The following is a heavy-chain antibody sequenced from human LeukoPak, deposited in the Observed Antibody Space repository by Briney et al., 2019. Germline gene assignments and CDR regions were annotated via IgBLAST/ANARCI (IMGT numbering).Heavy chain of an antibody. D-gene: IGHD3-22*01. V-gene: IGHV1-24*01. CDR3: ARSPMGLYDSSGPGWYFDL. CDR2: FDPEDGET. J-gene: IGHJ2*01. CDR1: GYTLTELS. Sequence: ASVKVSCKVSGYTLTELSMHWVRQAPGKGLEWMGGFDPEDGETIYAQKFQGRVTMTEDTSTDTAYMELSSLRSEDTAVYYCARSPMGLYDSSGPGWYFDLWGRGTLVTVSS.